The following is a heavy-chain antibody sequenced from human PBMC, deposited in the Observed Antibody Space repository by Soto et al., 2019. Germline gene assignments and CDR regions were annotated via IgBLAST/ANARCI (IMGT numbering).Heavy chain of an antibody. Sequence: ASVKVSCKASGGTFSSYTISWVRQAPGQGLEWMGRIIPILGITNYAQKFQGRVTITADKSTSTAYMELSSLRSEDTAVYYCARAGTGGYRGYDVAQRYWSDPGGQETLVTVS. CDR3: ARAGTGGYRGYDVAQRYWSDP. CDR1: GGTFSSYT. D-gene: IGHD5-12*01. J-gene: IGHJ5*02. V-gene: IGHV1-69*02. CDR2: IIPILGIT.